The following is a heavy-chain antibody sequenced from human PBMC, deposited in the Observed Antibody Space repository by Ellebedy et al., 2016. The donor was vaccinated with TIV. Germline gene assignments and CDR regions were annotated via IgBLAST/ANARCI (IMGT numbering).Heavy chain of an antibody. D-gene: IGHD3-10*01. CDR1: GFHFDNHT. CDR3: SRVRGVYHYMDV. J-gene: IGHJ6*03. Sequence: PGGSLRLSCAASGFHFDNHTMHWVRQAPGKGLKWFSGISWNSGSVVYADSLKARFTISRDNAKTSLYLHMNNLRAEETAMYYCSRVRGVYHYMDVWGKGTMVTVSS. CDR2: ISWNSGSV. V-gene: IGHV3-9*01.